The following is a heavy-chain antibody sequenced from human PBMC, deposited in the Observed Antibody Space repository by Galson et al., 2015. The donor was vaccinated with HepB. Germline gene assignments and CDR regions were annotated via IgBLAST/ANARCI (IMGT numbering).Heavy chain of an antibody. CDR1: GFSFSAFA. CDR3: ARGLAVLGTTPHLDS. Sequence: SLRLSCAASGFSFSAFAGHWVRQAPGKGLEWVASVSFDGYNVFFAHSVKGRFNISRDNSKNTLYLQMNNLRAEDAALYYCARGLAVLGTTPHLDSWGQGALVTVSS. J-gene: IGHJ4*02. CDR2: VSFDGYNV. V-gene: IGHV3-30-3*01. D-gene: IGHD6-19*01.